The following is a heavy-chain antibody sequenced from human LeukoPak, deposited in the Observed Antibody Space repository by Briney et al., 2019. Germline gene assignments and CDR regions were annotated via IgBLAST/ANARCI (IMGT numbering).Heavy chain of an antibody. D-gene: IGHD5-18*01. Sequence: ASVKVSCKASGYTFTRYAISWVRQAPGQGLEWMGWISTYNGDTNYAQNLQGRVTMTRDTSTSTAYMELRSLRFDDTAVYYCARDWRSGYSYGYHHYWGQGTLVTVSS. CDR1: GYTFTRYA. CDR2: ISTYNGDT. CDR3: ARDWRSGYSYGYHHY. J-gene: IGHJ4*02. V-gene: IGHV1-18*04.